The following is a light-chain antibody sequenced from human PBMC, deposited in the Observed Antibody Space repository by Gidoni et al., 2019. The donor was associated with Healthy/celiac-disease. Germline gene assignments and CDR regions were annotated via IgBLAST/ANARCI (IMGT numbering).Light chain of an antibody. V-gene: IGKV1-39*01. Sequence: DIQMTQSPSSLSASVGDRVTITCRASQSISSYLNWYQQKPGKAPKLLIYAASSVPSGVPSRFSGSGSGTDFTLTISSLQPEDFATYYCQQSYSTPWTFGQGTKVEIK. J-gene: IGKJ1*01. CDR1: QSISSY. CDR2: AAS. CDR3: QQSYSTPWT.